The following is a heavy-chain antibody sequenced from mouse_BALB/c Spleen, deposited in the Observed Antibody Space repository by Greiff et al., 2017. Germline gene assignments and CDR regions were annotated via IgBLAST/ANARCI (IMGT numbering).Heavy chain of an antibody. CDR1: GFTFSSYA. V-gene: IGHV5-6-5*01. CDR3: ARGGGYGYGFDY. J-gene: IGHJ2*01. D-gene: IGHD1-2*01. CDR2: ISSGGST. Sequence: EVKVEESGGGLVKPGGSLKLSCAASGFTFSSYAMSWVRQTPEKRLEWVASISSGGSTYYPDSVKGRFTISRDNARNILYLQMSSLRSEDTAMYYCARGGGYGYGFDYWGQGTTLTVSS.